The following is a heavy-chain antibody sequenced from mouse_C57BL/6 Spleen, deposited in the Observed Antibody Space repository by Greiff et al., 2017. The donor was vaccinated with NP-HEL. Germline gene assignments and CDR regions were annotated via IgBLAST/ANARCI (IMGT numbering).Heavy chain of an antibody. CDR2: INPSTGGT. Sequence: EVQLQQSGPELVKPGASVKISCKASGYSFTGYYMNWVKQSPEKSLEWIGEINPSTGGTTYNQKFKAKATLTVDKSSSTAYMQLKSLTSEDSAVYYCARSGTAQVGFAYWGQGTLVTVSA. CDR1: GYSFTGYY. V-gene: IGHV1-42*01. D-gene: IGHD3-2*02. CDR3: ARSGTAQVGFAY. J-gene: IGHJ3*01.